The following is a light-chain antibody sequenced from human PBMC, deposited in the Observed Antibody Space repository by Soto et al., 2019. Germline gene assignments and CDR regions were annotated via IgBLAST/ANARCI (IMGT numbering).Light chain of an antibody. Sequence: DIQMTQSPSTLSASVGDRVTITCRASQSISSWLAWYQQKPGKAPKVLIYDASSLESGVPSRFSGSGSGTEFTLTISRLEPEDFAVYYCQQYGTSPPSTFGQGTRLEIK. CDR1: QSISSW. CDR3: QQYGTSPPST. CDR2: DAS. V-gene: IGKV1-5*01. J-gene: IGKJ5*01.